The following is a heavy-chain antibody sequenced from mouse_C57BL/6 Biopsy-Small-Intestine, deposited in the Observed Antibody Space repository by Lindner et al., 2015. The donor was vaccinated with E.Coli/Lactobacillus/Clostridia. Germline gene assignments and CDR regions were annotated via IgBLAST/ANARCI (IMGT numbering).Heavy chain of an antibody. CDR1: GYAFSSFW. CDR3: ARGELRGLDY. CDR2: IYPGDGDT. J-gene: IGHJ2*01. D-gene: IGHD3-2*02. Sequence: VQLQESGPEQVKPGASVKISCKASGYAFSSFWMNWVKQRPGKGLEWIGRIYPGDGDTNYNGKFKGKATLTADKSSSTAYMQLSSLTSEDSAVYYCARGELRGLDYWGRGTTLTVSS. V-gene: IGHV1-82*01.